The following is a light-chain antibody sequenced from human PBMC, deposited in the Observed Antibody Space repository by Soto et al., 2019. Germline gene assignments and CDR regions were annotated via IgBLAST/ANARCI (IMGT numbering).Light chain of an antibody. CDR1: SSSFGRNP. Sequence: LSPAPSESGTPGQRVTISCSGSSSSFGRNPLNWYQQLPGTAPKLMIYDVSNRPSGVPDRFSGSRSCNTASLTISGLQAEDEGDYYCSVYTRTSTYVFGTSTKVAV. CDR3: SVYTRTSTYV. V-gene: IGLV2-18*01. J-gene: IGLJ1*01. CDR2: DVS.